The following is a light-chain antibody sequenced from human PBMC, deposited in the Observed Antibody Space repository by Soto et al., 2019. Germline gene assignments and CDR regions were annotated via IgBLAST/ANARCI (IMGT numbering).Light chain of an antibody. J-gene: IGLJ2*01. CDR2: EVN. V-gene: IGLV2-14*01. Sequence: QSALTQPASVSGSPGQSITISCTGTSSDVGAYNYVSWYQQHPGKAPKLMIFEVNNRPSGVSNRFSGSKSGNTASLAISGLQDDDEADYYCSSYTSSSTLVFGGGTKVTVL. CDR3: SSYTSSSTLV. CDR1: SSDVGAYNY.